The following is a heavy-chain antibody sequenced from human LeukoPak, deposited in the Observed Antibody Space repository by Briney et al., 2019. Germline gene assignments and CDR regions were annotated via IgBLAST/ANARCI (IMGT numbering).Heavy chain of an antibody. Sequence: SGGSLRLSCAASGFTFSSYAMNWVRQAPGKGLEWVSAISGSGGSTYYADSVKGRFTISRDNSKNTLYMQINSLRAEDTAVYYCAKEGRGRYGGNNLDYWGQGTLVTVSS. CDR3: AKEGRGRYGGNNLDY. V-gene: IGHV3-23*01. J-gene: IGHJ4*02. CDR1: GFTFSSYA. CDR2: ISGSGGST. D-gene: IGHD4-23*01.